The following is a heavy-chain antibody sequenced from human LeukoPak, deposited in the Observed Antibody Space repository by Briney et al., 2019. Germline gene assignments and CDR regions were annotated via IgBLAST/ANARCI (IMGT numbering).Heavy chain of an antibody. J-gene: IGHJ4*02. CDR1: GYTFTSYG. D-gene: IGHD3-16*02. CDR3: ARVTGITFGGVIVPYYFDY. Sequence: ASVTVSCKASGYTFTSYGISWVRQAPGQGLEWMGWISAYNGNTNYAQKLQGRVTMTTDTSTSTAYMELRSMRSDDTAVYYCARVTGITFGGVIVPYYFDYWGQGTLVTVSS. V-gene: IGHV1-18*01. CDR2: ISAYNGNT.